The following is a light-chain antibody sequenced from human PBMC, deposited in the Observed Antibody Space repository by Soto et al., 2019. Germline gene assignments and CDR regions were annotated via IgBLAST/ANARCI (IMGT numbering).Light chain of an antibody. J-gene: IGLJ2*01. CDR3: AAWDDSLKGVV. Sequence: QSVLTQSPSASGAPGQRVTISCSGSSSNIGSNAVNWYQHLPGAAPKLLIYSHNQRPSGVPDRFSGSRSGTPASLAISGLQSEDEAEYYCAAWDDSLKGVVFGGGTKLTVL. CDR1: SSNIGSNA. CDR2: SHN. V-gene: IGLV1-44*01.